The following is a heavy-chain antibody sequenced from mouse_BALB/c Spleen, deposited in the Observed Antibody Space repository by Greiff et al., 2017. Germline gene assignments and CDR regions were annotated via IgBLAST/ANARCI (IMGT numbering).Heavy chain of an antibody. V-gene: IGHV2-6-4*01. CDR2: IWGGGST. Sequence: VHLVESGPGLVAPSQCLSITCTVSGFSLSRYSVHWVRQHPGKGLGWVGMIWGGGSTDYNSALQSRLSLSKDNSKSQVFLKMNSLQTDDTAMYCCARYWTDYAMDYWGEGTAVTVST. CDR3: ARYWTDYAMDY. CDR1: GFSLSRYS. J-gene: IGHJ4*01.